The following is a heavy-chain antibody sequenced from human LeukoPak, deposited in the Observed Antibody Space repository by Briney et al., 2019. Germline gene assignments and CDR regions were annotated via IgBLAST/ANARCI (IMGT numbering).Heavy chain of an antibody. J-gene: IGHJ4*02. Sequence: ASVKVSCKASGYTFTGYYMHWVRQAPGQGLEWMGWINPNSGGTNYAQKFQGRVTMTRDTSISTAHMELSRLRSDDTAVYYCARIYYYYDSSGPGYFDYWGQGTLVTVSS. V-gene: IGHV1-2*02. D-gene: IGHD3-22*01. CDR1: GYTFTGYY. CDR2: INPNSGGT. CDR3: ARIYYYYDSSGPGYFDY.